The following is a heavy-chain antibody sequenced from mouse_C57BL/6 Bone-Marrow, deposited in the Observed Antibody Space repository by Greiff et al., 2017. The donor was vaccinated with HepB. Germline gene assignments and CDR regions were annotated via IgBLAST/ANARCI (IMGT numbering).Heavy chain of an antibody. CDR3: ANLYYDYDVGDY. J-gene: IGHJ3*01. CDR2: IYPRSGNT. Sequence: QVQLQQSGAELARPGASVKLSCKASGYTFTSYGISWVKQRTGQGLEWIGEIYPRSGNTYYNEKFKGKATLTADKSSSTAYMELRSPTSEDSAVYFCANLYYDYDVGDYWGQGTLVTVSA. D-gene: IGHD2-4*01. CDR1: GYTFTSYG. V-gene: IGHV1-81*01.